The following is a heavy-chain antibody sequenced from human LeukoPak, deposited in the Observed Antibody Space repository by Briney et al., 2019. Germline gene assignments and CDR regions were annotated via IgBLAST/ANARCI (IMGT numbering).Heavy chain of an antibody. J-gene: IGHJ5*02. CDR3: ARAMGYSSSWCGGWFDP. V-gene: IGHV4-34*01. D-gene: IGHD6-13*01. Sequence: SETLSLTCAVYGGSFSGYYWSWIRQPPGKGLEWIGEINHSGSTNYNPSLKSRVTISVDTSKNQFSLKLSSVTAADTAVYYCARAMGYSSSWCGGWFDPWGQGTLVTVSS. CDR2: INHSGST. CDR1: GGSFSGYY.